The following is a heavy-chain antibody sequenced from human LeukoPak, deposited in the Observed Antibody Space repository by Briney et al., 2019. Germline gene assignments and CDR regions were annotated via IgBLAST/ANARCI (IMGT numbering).Heavy chain of an antibody. D-gene: IGHD4-23*01. CDR3: ARVATVVTQNYYYGMDV. Sequence: ASVKVSCKASGYTFTSYDINWVRQATGQGLEWMGWMNPNSGNTGYAQKFQGRVTMTKNTSISTAYMELSSLRSEDTAVYYCARVATVVTQNYYYGMDVWGQGTTVTVSS. V-gene: IGHV1-8*01. CDR2: MNPNSGNT. J-gene: IGHJ6*02. CDR1: GYTFTSYD.